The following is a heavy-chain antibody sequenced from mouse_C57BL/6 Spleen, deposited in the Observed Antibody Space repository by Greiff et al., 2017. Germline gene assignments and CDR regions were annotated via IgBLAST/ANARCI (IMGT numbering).Heavy chain of an antibody. CDR3: ARGGLYYYGSRYAMDY. CDR1: GYTFTDYY. V-gene: IGHV1-26*01. Sequence: EVQLQQSGPELAKPGASVKISCKASGYTFTDYYMNWVKQSHGKSLEWIGDINPNTGGTSYNQKFTGKAPLTVDKSSSTAYMELRSLTSEDSAVCYCARGGLYYYGSRYAMDYWGQGTSVTVSS. D-gene: IGHD1-1*01. J-gene: IGHJ4*01. CDR2: INPNTGGT.